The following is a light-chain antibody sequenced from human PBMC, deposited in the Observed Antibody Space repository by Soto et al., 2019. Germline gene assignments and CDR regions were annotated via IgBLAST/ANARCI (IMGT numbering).Light chain of an antibody. CDR3: SSYTGSTSLVYV. CDR2: DVA. J-gene: IGLJ1*01. CDR1: SSDIGRYNF. Sequence: QSALAQPASVSGSPGQSIFISGTGTSSDIGRYNFVSWYQQRPGKAPKLIIYDVANRPSGVSTRFSGSKSGNTASLTISGLQAEDEADYYCSSYTGSTSLVYVFGTGTKVTVL. V-gene: IGLV2-14*03.